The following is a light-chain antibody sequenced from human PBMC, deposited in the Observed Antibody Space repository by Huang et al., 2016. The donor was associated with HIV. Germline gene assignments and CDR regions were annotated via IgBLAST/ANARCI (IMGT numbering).Light chain of an antibody. Sequence: DIQMTQSPSSLSASVGDRVTITCQASQDISNYLNWFQQKQGKAPKLLIDDASHLQSGVPSRVSGSGSGTDFSLTISGLQPEDIATYYCQQYDYFPYTFGQGTRLDIK. CDR3: QQYDYFPYT. CDR2: DAS. J-gene: IGKJ2*01. V-gene: IGKV1-33*01. CDR1: QDISNY.